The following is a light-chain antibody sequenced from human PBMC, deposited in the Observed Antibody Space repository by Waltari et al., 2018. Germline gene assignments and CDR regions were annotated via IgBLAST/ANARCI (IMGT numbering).Light chain of an antibody. CDR3: QKYNSVPYT. V-gene: IGKV1-27*01. CDR2: AAS. CDR1: QDISNS. J-gene: IGKJ2*01. Sequence: DIQMNQYPSSLAASVGDRVTIPCRASQDISNSLAWYQQKPGKVPNLLISAASTLQSGVPSRFGGSGSGTDFTLTIGSLQPEDVATYYCQKYNSVPYTFGQGTKLEIK.